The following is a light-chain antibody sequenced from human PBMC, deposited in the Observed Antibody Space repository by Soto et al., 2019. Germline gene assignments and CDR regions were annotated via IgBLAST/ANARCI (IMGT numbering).Light chain of an antibody. J-gene: IGKJ2*01. CDR1: QNISNF. V-gene: IGKV1-39*01. CDR2: AAS. CDR3: QQSYSTT. Sequence: DLQMTQSPSSLSASVGDRVTITCRASQNISNFLNWYQQKPGKAPKVLIYAASSLQSGVPSRFSGSGSGTDFTLTISSLQPEDFATYYCQQSYSTTFGQGTKLEIK.